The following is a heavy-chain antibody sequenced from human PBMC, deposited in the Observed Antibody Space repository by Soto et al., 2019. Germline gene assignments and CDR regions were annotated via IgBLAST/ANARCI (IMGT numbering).Heavy chain of an antibody. Sequence: GASVNVSCKASGYTFTIYDVNWVRQATGQGLEWMGWMNPNSGNTGYAQKFQGRVTMTRNTSISTAYMELSSLRSEDTAVYYCARGFGPPDNALTRDYWGQGTLVTVAS. CDR2: MNPNSGNT. V-gene: IGHV1-8*01. CDR3: ARGFGPPDNALTRDY. D-gene: IGHD1-1*01. J-gene: IGHJ4*02. CDR1: GYTFTIYD.